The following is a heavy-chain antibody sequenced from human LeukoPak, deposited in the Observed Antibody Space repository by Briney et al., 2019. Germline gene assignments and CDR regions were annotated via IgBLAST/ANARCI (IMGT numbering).Heavy chain of an antibody. V-gene: IGHV4-4*07. J-gene: IGHJ4*02. D-gene: IGHD6-19*01. CDR2: FYISGST. CDR3: ARSSTNGWYYFDS. CDR1: GVSVGSYH. Sequence: PSETLSLTCTVSGVSVGSYHWSWLRQPAGKGLEWIGRFYISGSTNYNPSLKSRVTMSVDTSKNQYSLMLTSVTAADTAVYFCARSSTNGWYYFDSWGQGTLVTVSS.